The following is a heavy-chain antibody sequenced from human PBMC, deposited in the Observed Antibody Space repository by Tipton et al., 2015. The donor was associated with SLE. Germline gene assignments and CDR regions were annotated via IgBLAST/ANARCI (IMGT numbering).Heavy chain of an antibody. V-gene: IGHV4-39*07. CDR2: IYYSGST. J-gene: IGHJ1*01. Sequence: LRLSCTVSGGSISSSSYYWGWIRQPPGKGLEWIGSIYYSGSTYYNPSLKSRVTISVDTSKNQFSLKLSSVTAADTAVYYCARGRGYGDPEYFQHWGQGTLVTVSS. CDR1: GGSISSSSYY. CDR3: ARGRGYGDPEYFQH. D-gene: IGHD4-17*01.